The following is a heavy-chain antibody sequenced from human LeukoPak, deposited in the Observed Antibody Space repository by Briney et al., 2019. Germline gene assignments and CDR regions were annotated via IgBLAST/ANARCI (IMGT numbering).Heavy chain of an antibody. V-gene: IGHV3-30*02. CDR2: IRYGGSNK. CDR3: AKNLGYCTNGVCPGGY. J-gene: IGHJ4*02. D-gene: IGHD2-8*01. CDR1: GFTFSSYG. Sequence: GGSLRLSCAASGFTFSSYGMHWVRQAPGKGLEWVAFIRYGGSNKYYADSVKGRFTISRDNSKNTLYLQMNSLRAEDTAVYYCAKNLGYCTNGVCPGGYWGQGTLVTVSS.